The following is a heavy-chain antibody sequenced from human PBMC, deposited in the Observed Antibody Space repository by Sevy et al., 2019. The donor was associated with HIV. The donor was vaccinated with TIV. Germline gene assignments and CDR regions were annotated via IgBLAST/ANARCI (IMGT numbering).Heavy chain of an antibody. V-gene: IGHV1-24*01. CDR3: AAVGLRYFSGSSSYQGDWFDP. CDR1: GYTLTKLS. CDR2: FDPQNGET. D-gene: IGHD2-15*01. J-gene: IGHJ5*02. Sequence: ASVKVSYKVSGYTLTKLSIHWVRQPPGKGLEWMGDFDPQNGETIYAERFQGRLTLTEDTSTDMVYMELSSLTSDDTAVYYCAAVGLRYFSGSSSYQGDWFDPWGQGTLVTVSS.